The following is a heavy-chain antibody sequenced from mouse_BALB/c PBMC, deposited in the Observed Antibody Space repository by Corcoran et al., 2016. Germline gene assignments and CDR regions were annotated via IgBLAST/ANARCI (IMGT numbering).Heavy chain of an antibody. CDR3: ARRAGGYYAMDY. CDR2: IYWDDDK. V-gene: IGHV8-12*01. J-gene: IGHJ4*01. Sequence: QVTLKESGPGILQPSQTLSLTCSFSGFSLSTSGMGVSWIRQPSGKGLEWLAHIYWDDDKRYNPSLKSRLIISKDTSRNQVFLKITSVDTADTATYYCARRAGGYYAMDYWGQGTSVTVSS. CDR1: GFSLSTSGMG.